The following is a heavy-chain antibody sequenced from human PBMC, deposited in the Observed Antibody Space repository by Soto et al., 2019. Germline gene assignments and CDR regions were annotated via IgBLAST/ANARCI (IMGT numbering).Heavy chain of an antibody. CDR3: VRATYFSDSSGYTRCFDY. Sequence: GGSLRLSCAAPEFTFSDAWMSWVRQAPGKGLEWVGRIKSKADGGTTDYAAPVKGRFTISRDESKNSVYLQMNSLKTEDTAVYYCVRATYFSDSSGYTRCFDYWGQGTLVTVSS. CDR1: EFTFSDAW. D-gene: IGHD3-22*01. V-gene: IGHV3-15*01. CDR2: IKSKADGGTT. J-gene: IGHJ4*02.